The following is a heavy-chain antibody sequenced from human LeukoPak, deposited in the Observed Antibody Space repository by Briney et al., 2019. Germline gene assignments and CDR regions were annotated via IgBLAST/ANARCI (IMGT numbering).Heavy chain of an antibody. CDR1: GFTFSSYS. Sequence: GGSLRLSCAASGFTFSSYSMNWVRQAPGKGLEWVSSISSSSSYIYYADSVKGRFTISRDNSKNTLYLQMNSLRAEDTAVYYCAELGITMIGGVWGKGTTVIISS. CDR3: AELGITMIGGV. J-gene: IGHJ6*04. CDR2: ISSSSSYI. D-gene: IGHD3-10*02. V-gene: IGHV3-21*01.